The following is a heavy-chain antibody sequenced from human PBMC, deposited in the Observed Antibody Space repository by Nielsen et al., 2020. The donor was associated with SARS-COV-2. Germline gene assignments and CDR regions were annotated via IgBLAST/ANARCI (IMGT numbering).Heavy chain of an antibody. J-gene: IGHJ6*03. Sequence: SLKISCAASGFTFDDYAMHWVRQAPGKGLEWVSGISWNSGSIGYADSVKGRFTISRDNSKNTLYLQMNSLRAEDTAVYYCARDLQQWLSGYYYYMDVWGKGTTVTVSS. CDR3: ARDLQQWLSGYYYYMDV. D-gene: IGHD6-19*01. CDR2: ISWNSGSI. V-gene: IGHV3-9*01. CDR1: GFTFDDYA.